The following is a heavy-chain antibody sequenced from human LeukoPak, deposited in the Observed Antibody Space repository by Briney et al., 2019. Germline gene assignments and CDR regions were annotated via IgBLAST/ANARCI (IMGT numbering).Heavy chain of an antibody. Sequence: SETLSLTCTVSGGSVSSYYWNWIRQPAGKGLEWIGRIYTSGSTTYNPSLKSRVTMSIGTSKSQFSLKLSSVTAADTAVYYCARGLGSGSGLDYWGQGTLVTVSS. CDR2: IYTSGST. D-gene: IGHD3-10*01. V-gene: IGHV4-4*07. CDR1: GGSVSSYY. CDR3: ARGLGSGSGLDY. J-gene: IGHJ4*02.